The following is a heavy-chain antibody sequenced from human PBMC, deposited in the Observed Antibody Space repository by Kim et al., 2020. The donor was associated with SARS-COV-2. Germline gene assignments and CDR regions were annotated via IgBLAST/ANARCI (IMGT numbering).Heavy chain of an antibody. CDR3: AREYRSSFDY. CDR2: TYYRSRWFN. CDR1: GDSVSTNSVA. V-gene: IGHV6-1*01. D-gene: IGHD6-6*01. Sequence: SQTLSLTCAISGDSVSTNSVAWNWIRQSPSRGLEWLGRTYYRSRWFNDYAVSVKGRIIINPDASKNQFSLQLNSVTPEDTAIYYCAREYRSSFDYWGQGTLFTVSS. J-gene: IGHJ4*02.